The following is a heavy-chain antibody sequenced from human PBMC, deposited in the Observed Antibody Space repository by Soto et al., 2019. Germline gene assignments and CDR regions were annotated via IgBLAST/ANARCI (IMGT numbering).Heavy chain of an antibody. CDR2: ISYDGSNK. V-gene: IGHV3-30-3*01. D-gene: IGHD2-2*02. CDR1: GFTFSSYA. J-gene: IGHJ6*02. CDR3: ARARKTTRYCSSTSCYKGRVYYYGMDV. Sequence: QVQLVESGGGVVQPGRSLRLSCAASGFTFSSYAMHWVRQAPGKGLEWVAVISYDGSNKYYADSVKGRFTISRDNSKNTLDLQMNSLRAEDTAVYYCARARKTTRYCSSTSCYKGRVYYYGMDVWGQGTTVTVSS.